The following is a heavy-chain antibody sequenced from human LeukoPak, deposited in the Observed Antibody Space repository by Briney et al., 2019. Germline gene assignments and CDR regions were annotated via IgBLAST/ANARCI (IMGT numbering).Heavy chain of an antibody. J-gene: IGHJ5*02. CDR1: GGSISSHY. CDR3: ARTSYSSSSVWFDP. Sequence: SETLSLTCTVSGGSISSHYWSWIRQPPGKGLEWIGYIYYSGSTNYNPSLKSRVTISVDTSKNQFSLELSSVTAADTAVYYCARTSYSSSSVWFDPWGQGTLATVSS. CDR2: IYYSGST. D-gene: IGHD6-6*01. V-gene: IGHV4-59*11.